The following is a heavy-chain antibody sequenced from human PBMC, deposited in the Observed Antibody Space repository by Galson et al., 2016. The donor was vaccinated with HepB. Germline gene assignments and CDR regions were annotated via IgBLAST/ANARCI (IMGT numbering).Heavy chain of an antibody. D-gene: IGHD4-17*01. CDR1: GFTFDDYA. Sequence: SLRLSCAASGFTFDDYAMHRVRQVPGKGLEWVSLISGDGGGTYYADSVKGRFTISRNNSKTSLYLQMNTLRTEDTALYYCAKGDGGYYLVVDSWGQGTLVTVSS. CDR2: ISGDGGGT. J-gene: IGHJ4*02. CDR3: AKGDGGYYLVVDS. V-gene: IGHV3-43*02.